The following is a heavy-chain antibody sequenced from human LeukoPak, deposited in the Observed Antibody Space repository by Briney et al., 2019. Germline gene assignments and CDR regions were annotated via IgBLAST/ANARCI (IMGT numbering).Heavy chain of an antibody. CDR1: GFPFSTYA. Sequence: PGGSLRLSCAASGFPFSTYAMSWVRQPPAKGLEWVSFIRGNDGGTSYADSVKGRFTISRDNSQNTLYLQMNSLRAEDTAVHYCIWFGEQLQRTLDYWGQGSLVTVSS. D-gene: IGHD3-10*01. J-gene: IGHJ4*02. V-gene: IGHV3-23*01. CDR3: IWFGEQLQRTLDY. CDR2: IRGNDGGT.